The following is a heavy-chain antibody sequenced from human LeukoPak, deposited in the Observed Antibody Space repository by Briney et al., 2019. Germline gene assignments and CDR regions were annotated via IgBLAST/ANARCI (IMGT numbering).Heavy chain of an antibody. CDR2: ILFDGSNT. V-gene: IGHV3-30*04. J-gene: IGHJ4*02. D-gene: IGHD3-3*01. CDR1: GFTFSNYA. CDR3: AREDIGHHDCH. Sequence: GGSLRLSCAASGFTFSNYAMHWVRQTPGKGLEWVALILFDGSNTYYADSVKGRFTISRDNSKNILYLQMNSLRAEDTAMYRCAREDIGHHDCHGGQGTLVTVSS.